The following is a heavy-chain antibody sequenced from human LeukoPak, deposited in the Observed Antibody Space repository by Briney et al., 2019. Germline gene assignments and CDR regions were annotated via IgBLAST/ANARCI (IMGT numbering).Heavy chain of an antibody. CDR3: SKETAGNY. CDR1: GHTLKDLS. V-gene: IGHV1-24*01. CDR2: FDPEDDER. Sequence: ASVKVSCKAFGHTLKDLSIHWVRQAPGKGLEWLGGFDPEDDERMYAPKFQGRVTVTEDNSIVTAYMELTSLSSDDTGVYYCSKETAGNYWGQGTLVTVSS. J-gene: IGHJ4*02.